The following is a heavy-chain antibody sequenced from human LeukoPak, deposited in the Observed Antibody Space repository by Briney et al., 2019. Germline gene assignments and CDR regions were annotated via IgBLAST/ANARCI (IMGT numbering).Heavy chain of an antibody. D-gene: IGHD3-10*01. CDR2: VYHSGST. Sequence: SETLSLTCAVSGYSINSDYYWGWIRQPPGKGLEWIGSVYHSGSTYYNPSLKSRVTISVDTSKNQFSLKLSSATAADTAVYYCARAVLYRGVIIDNWFDPWGQGTLVTVSS. J-gene: IGHJ5*02. CDR1: GYSINSDYY. CDR3: ARAVLYRGVIIDNWFDP. V-gene: IGHV4-38-2*01.